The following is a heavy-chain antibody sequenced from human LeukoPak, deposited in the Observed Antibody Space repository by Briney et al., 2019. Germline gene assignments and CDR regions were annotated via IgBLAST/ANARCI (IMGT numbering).Heavy chain of an antibody. V-gene: IGHV3-21*01. CDR3: ARERSLWFGELRLLEYNWFDP. Sequence: GGSLRLSCAASGFTFSSYSMNWVRQAPGKGLEWVSSISSSSSYIYYADSVEGRFTISRDNAKNSLYLQMNSLRAEDTAVYYCARERSLWFGELRLLEYNWFDPWGQGTLVTVSS. CDR1: GFTFSSYS. D-gene: IGHD3-10*01. CDR2: ISSSSSYI. J-gene: IGHJ5*02.